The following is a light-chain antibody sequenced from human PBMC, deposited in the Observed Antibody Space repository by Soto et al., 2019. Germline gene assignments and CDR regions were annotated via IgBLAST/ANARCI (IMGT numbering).Light chain of an antibody. CDR3: TSWTTSTTMI. CDR1: SSDIGAYNF. J-gene: IGLJ2*01. Sequence: QSALTQPASMSGSPGQSITISCTGTSSDIGAYNFVSWYQQHPGKAPKLMLYDVNIRHSGVSNRFSGSKSGNTASLTISGLQAEDEADYYCTSWTTSTTMIFGGGTKVTVL. V-gene: IGLV2-14*03. CDR2: DVN.